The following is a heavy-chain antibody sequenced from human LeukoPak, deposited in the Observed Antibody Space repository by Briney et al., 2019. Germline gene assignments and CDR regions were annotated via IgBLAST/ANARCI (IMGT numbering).Heavy chain of an antibody. Sequence: PSETLSLTCAVSGYSISSGYYWGWIRQPPGKGLEWIGSIYHSGSTYYNPSLKSRVTISVDTSKNQFSLKLSSVTAADTAVYYCARSPSIAAPLDAFDIWGQGTMVTVSS. CDR2: IYHSGST. D-gene: IGHD6-6*01. J-gene: IGHJ3*02. V-gene: IGHV4-38-2*01. CDR3: ARSPSIAAPLDAFDI. CDR1: GYSISSGYY.